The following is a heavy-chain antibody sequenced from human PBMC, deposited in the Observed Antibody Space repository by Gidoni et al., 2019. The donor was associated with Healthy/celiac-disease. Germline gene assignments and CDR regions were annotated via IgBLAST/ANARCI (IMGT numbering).Heavy chain of an antibody. CDR2: IYPGDSDT. CDR1: GYSFTSYW. V-gene: IGHV5-51*01. D-gene: IGHD6-19*01. J-gene: IGHJ5*02. CDR3: ARLCSGWEYNWFDP. Sequence: EVQLVQSGAEAKKPGESLKISCKGSGYSFTSYWIGWVRQMPGKGLEWMGFIYPGDSDTRYSPSFQGQVPIAADKSISTAYLQLSSLKASDTSMYYCARLCSGWEYNWFDPWGQGTLVTVSS.